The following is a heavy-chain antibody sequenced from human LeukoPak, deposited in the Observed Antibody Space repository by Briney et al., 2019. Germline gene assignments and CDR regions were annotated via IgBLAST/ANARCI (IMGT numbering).Heavy chain of an antibody. J-gene: IGHJ4*02. D-gene: IGHD5-12*01. Sequence: SETLSLTCAVSGGSFSGYYWTWIRQSPGKGLEWIGEINHSGSTNYTPSLTRRVTMSVDTSKNQFSLNLSAATAADTAVYYCARARRGYVRLDYWGQGTLVTVSS. CDR3: ARARRGYVRLDY. V-gene: IGHV4-34*01. CDR1: GGSFSGYY. CDR2: INHSGST.